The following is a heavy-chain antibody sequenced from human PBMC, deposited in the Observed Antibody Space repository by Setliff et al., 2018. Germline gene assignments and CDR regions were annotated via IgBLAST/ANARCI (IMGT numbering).Heavy chain of an antibody. V-gene: IGHV3-30*03. Sequence: GGSLRLSCEASGFTFRAYGMFWVRQAPGKGLEWVAVILDDGVKKYHADSVKGRFTISRDNSKNTLYLQMNSLRPEDTAVYYCARTCSGSGCYAGLESWGQGTPVTVPQ. D-gene: IGHD2-15*01. CDR1: GFTFRAYG. J-gene: IGHJ4*02. CDR3: ARTCSGSGCYAGLES. CDR2: ILDDGVKK.